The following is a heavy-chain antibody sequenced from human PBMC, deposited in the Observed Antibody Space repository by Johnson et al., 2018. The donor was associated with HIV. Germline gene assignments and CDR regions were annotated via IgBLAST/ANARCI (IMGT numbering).Heavy chain of an antibody. D-gene: IGHD3-10*01. CDR3: ARVPITMVRGVTLGAFDI. Sequence: QVQLVESGGGVVQPGRSLRLSCAASGFTFSSYAMHWVRQAPGKGLEWVAVISYDGSNKYYADSVKGRFTISRDNSKNTLYLQMNSLRAEDTAVYYCARVPITMVRGVTLGAFDIWGQGTMVTVSS. V-gene: IGHV3-30-3*01. J-gene: IGHJ3*02. CDR1: GFTFSSYA. CDR2: ISYDGSNK.